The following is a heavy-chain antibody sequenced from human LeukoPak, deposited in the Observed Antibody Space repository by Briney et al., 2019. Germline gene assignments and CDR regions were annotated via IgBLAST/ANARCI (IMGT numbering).Heavy chain of an antibody. J-gene: IGHJ4*02. Sequence: SETLSLTCTVSGYSISSGYYWGWIRQPPGKGLEWIGSIYNSGSTYYNPSLKSRVTISVDTSKNQFSLKLSSVTAADTAIYYCARDISYDWKFWGQGTLVTVSS. CDR1: GYSISSGYY. CDR2: IYNSGST. CDR3: ARDISYDWKF. D-gene: IGHD3-3*01. V-gene: IGHV4-38-2*02.